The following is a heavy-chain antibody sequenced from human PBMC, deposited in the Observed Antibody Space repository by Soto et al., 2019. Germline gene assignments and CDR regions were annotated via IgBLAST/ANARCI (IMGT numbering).Heavy chain of an antibody. CDR3: ARGGRGYSYGYEYYFAY. CDR2: IIPIFGTA. D-gene: IGHD5-18*01. V-gene: IGHV1-69*12. CDR1: GGTFSSYA. Sequence: QVQLVQSGAEVKKPGSSVKVSCKASGGTFSSYAISWVRQAPGQGLEWMGGIIPIFGTANYAQKFQGRVTITAHESTSTAYTGLRSMSSEDTAVSYCARGGRGYSYGYEYYFAYWGQGTLVTVSS. J-gene: IGHJ4*02.